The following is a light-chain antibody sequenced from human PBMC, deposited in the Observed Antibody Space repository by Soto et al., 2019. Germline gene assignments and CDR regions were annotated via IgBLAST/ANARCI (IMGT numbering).Light chain of an antibody. CDR1: SSDVGSYNL. V-gene: IGLV2-23*01. CDR2: EGS. CDR3: CSYAGSSPHVV. J-gene: IGLJ2*01. Sequence: QSALTQPASVSGSPGQSITISCTGTSSDVGSYNLVSWYQQHPVKAPKLMIYEGSKRPSGVSNRFSGSKSGNTACLTISGLQAEDEGDYYCCSYAGSSPHVVFCGGTKLTVL.